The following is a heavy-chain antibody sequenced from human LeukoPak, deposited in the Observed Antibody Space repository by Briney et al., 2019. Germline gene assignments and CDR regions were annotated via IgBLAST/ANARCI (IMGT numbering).Heavy chain of an antibody. CDR2: IYYSGST. CDR3: ARHQASSGSPRFDY. V-gene: IGHV4-59*08. J-gene: IGHJ4*02. Sequence: SETLSLTCTVSGGSISSNYWSWIRQSPGKGLEWIGHIYYSGSTNYNPSLKSRVTISVDTSKNQFSLKLNSVTAADTAVYYCARHQASSGSPRFDYWGQGTLVTVSS. D-gene: IGHD3-10*01. CDR1: GGSISSNY.